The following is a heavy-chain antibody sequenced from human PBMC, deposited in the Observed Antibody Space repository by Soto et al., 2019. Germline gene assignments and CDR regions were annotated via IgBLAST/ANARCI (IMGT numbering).Heavy chain of an antibody. D-gene: IGHD2-8*02. J-gene: IGHJ5*02. V-gene: IGHV3-48*02. CDR3: AKAGGSYGQAPRYKWFDP. CDR1: GFTFSSYS. Sequence: LRLSCRASGFTFSSYSMNWVRQAPGKGLEWVAYTGRVSGPVKYADSVKGRFTISRDNAQNTLHLQMNSLRDDDTAVYYCAKAGGSYGQAPRYKWFDPWGQGTLVTVSS. CDR2: TGRVSGPV.